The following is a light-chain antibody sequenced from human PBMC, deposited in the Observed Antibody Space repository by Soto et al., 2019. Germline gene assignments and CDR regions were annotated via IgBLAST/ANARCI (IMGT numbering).Light chain of an antibody. Sequence: IVLTQSPATLSLSPGERATLSCRASQSVGSYLAWYQQKSGQSPRLLIYDASNRASGVPARFSGSGSGTDFTLTISSLEPEDFAVYYCQQRSDWPRTFGQGTKVDIK. J-gene: IGKJ1*01. V-gene: IGKV3-11*01. CDR1: QSVGSY. CDR2: DAS. CDR3: QQRSDWPRT.